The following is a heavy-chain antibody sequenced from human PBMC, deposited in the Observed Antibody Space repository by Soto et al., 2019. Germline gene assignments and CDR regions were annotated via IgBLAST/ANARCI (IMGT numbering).Heavy chain of an antibody. Sequence: PSETLSLTCTVSGGSISSYYWSWIRQPPGKGLEWIGYIYYSGSTNYNPSLKSRVTISVDTSKNQFSLKLSSVTAADTAVYYCARGPPSIFGVVTFDYWGQGTLVTVSS. V-gene: IGHV4-59*12. J-gene: IGHJ4*02. CDR1: GGSISSYY. CDR3: ARGPPSIFGVVTFDY. D-gene: IGHD3-3*01. CDR2: IYYSGST.